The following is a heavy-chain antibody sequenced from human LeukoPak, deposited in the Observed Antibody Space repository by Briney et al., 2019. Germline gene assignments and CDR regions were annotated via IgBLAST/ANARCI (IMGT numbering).Heavy chain of an antibody. D-gene: IGHD2-2*01. V-gene: IGHV3-21*01. J-gene: IGHJ1*01. Sequence: GGSLRLSCAASGFTFSSYSMNWVRQAPGKGLEWVSSISSSSSYLYYADSVKGRFTISRDNAKNSLYLQMNSLRAEDTAVYYCASPSSVTSPLTLQHWGQGTLVTVSS. CDR3: ASPSSVTSPLTLQH. CDR2: ISSSSSYL. CDR1: GFTFSSYS.